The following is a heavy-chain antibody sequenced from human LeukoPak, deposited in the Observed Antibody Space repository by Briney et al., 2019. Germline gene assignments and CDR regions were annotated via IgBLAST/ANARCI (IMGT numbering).Heavy chain of an antibody. Sequence: PGRSLTLSCAVSGFTFSSYGMHCVRHAPGKGLEGLAVVSYDGSNKYYADSVKGRFTISRDNSKNTLYLQLNSLRAEDTAVYYCAKDRVLGYFEPYYGMDVWGKETRVTVSS. D-gene: IGHD3-9*01. CDR1: GFTFSSYG. J-gene: IGHJ6*04. V-gene: IGHV3-30*18. CDR2: VSYDGSNK. CDR3: AKDRVLGYFEPYYGMDV.